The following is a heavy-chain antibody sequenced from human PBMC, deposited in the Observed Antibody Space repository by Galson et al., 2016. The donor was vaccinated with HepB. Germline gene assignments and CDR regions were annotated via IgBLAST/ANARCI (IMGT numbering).Heavy chain of an antibody. Sequence: PALVKPTQTLTLTCTFSGFPFSSNGMSVSWVRQPPGKALEWLARIDWADDKFFSTSLKSRLTISKDTSKNQVVLTVTNLDPADTGTYYCAREDGYSHFHYGMDVWGQGTTVTVSS. D-gene: IGHD5-24*01. V-gene: IGHV2-70*04. CDR3: AREDGYSHFHYGMDV. CDR1: GFPFSSNGMS. CDR2: IDWADDK. J-gene: IGHJ6*02.